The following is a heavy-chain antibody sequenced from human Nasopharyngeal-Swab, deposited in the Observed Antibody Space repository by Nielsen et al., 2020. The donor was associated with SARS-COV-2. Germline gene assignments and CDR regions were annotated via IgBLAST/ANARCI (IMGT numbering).Heavy chain of an antibody. CDR2: ISYDGSNK. J-gene: IGHJ4*02. V-gene: IGHV3-30*03. CDR1: GFTFSSYG. CDR3: AARFGELYLDY. Sequence: GESLKISCAASGFTFSSYGVHWVRQAPGKGLEWVAVISYDGSNKYYADSVKGRFTISRDNSKNTLYLQMNSLRAEDTAVYYCAARFGELYLDYWGQGTLVTVSS. D-gene: IGHD3-10*01.